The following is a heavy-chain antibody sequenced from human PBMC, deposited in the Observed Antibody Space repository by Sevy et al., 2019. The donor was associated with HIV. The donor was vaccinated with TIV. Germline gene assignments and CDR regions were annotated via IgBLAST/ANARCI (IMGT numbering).Heavy chain of an antibody. Sequence: LSLTCAASEFIFSDYAMNWVRQTPGKGLEWVSSINGKGRSTHYADSVGGRFTISRDNSKNKLYLQMNSLRAEDTAVYYCAKTINSGGGAVPAANYYYYGMDVWGQGTTVTVSS. CDR3: AKTINSGGGAVPAANYYYYGMDV. J-gene: IGHJ6*02. CDR2: INGKGRST. V-gene: IGHV3-23*01. CDR1: EFIFSDYA. D-gene: IGHD2-2*01.